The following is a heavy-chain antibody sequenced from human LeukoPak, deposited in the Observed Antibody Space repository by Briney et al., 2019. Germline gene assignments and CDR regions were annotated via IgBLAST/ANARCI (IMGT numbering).Heavy chain of an antibody. CDR1: GVTFSSYA. D-gene: IGHD3-10*01. V-gene: IGHV3-23*01. J-gene: IGHJ4*02. CDR2: ISGSGGST. CDR3: AKVTLLWFGESNFDY. Sequence: GGSLRLSCAASGVTFSSYAMSWVRQAPGKGLEWVSAISGSGGSTYYADSVKGRFTISRANSKNTLYLQMNSLRAEDTAVYYCAKVTLLWFGESNFDYGGQGTLVTVSP.